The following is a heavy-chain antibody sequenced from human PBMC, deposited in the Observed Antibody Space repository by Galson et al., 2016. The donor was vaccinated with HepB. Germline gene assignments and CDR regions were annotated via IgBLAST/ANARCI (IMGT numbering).Heavy chain of an antibody. CDR3: ATRPAAGSPYYFDY. CDR2: INTSKGNT. V-gene: IGHV1-18*01. Sequence: SVKVSCKASGYTFTSYVLSWVRQAPGQGLEWMGWINTSKGNTRYPQKFQDRVTLTIDTSTSTAYMDLRSLRSDDTAVYYCATRPAAGSPYYFDYWGQGTLVTVSS. D-gene: IGHD6-13*01. J-gene: IGHJ4*02. CDR1: GYTFTSYV.